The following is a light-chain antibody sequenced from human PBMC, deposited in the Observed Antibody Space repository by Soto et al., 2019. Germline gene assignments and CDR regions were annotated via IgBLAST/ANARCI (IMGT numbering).Light chain of an antibody. J-gene: IGKJ4*01. Sequence: DIPVTHSPSPVSASVGARVTITCRAGQAIGSWLTWYQHKPGKAPKLLISTATSLQSGGPSRFCGRGTRTEVTLTISSYLAEDFVSHSCQQANSCHLTFGGATKVEIK. V-gene: IGKV1D-12*01. CDR1: QAIGSW. CDR3: QQANSCHLT. CDR2: TAT.